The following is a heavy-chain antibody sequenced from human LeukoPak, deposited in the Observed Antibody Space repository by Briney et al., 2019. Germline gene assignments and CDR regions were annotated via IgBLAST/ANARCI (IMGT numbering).Heavy chain of an antibody. CDR3: ARDLYPYGDYPDAFDI. CDR2: IYYSGST. D-gene: IGHD4-17*01. CDR1: GGSISSYY. J-gene: IGHJ3*02. Sequence: PSETLSLTCTVSGGSISSYYWSWIRQPPRKGLEWIGYIYYSGSTNYNPPLKSRVTISVDTSKNQFSLKLSSVTAADTAVYYCARDLYPYGDYPDAFDIWGQGTMVTVSS. V-gene: IGHV4-59*01.